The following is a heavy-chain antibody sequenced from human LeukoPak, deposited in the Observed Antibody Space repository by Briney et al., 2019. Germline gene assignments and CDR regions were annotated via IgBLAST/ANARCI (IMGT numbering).Heavy chain of an antibody. Sequence: PSETLSLTCTVSGGYIGSYYWSWIRHPAGKGLEWIGRIHTTENTDYNPSLKSRVTMSVDMSTSQVSLTLTSVTAADTAVYYCAREGDYGDYSKSFYYMDVWGKGTTVTVSS. J-gene: IGHJ6*03. D-gene: IGHD4-17*01. V-gene: IGHV4-4*07. CDR3: AREGDYGDYSKSFYYMDV. CDR2: IHTTENT. CDR1: GGYIGSYY.